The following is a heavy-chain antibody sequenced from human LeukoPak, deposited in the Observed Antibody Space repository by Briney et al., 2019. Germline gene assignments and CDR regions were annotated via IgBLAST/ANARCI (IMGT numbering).Heavy chain of an antibody. CDR2: ISYDGSSK. CDR3: ARGPFSGGSSGPNPTY. V-gene: IGHV3-30-3*01. D-gene: IGHD3-22*01. CDR1: GFTFSSYA. Sequence: GRSLRLSCAASGFTFSSYAMHWVRQAPGKGLEWVAVISYDGSSKYYADSVKGRFTISRDNSKNTLYLQMNSLRAEDTAVYYCARGPFSGGSSGPNPTYWGQGTLVTVSS. J-gene: IGHJ4*02.